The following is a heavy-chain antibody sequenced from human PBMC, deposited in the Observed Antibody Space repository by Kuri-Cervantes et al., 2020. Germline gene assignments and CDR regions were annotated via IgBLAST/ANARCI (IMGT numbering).Heavy chain of an antibody. CDR1: GDSVSSNSAA. J-gene: IGHJ3*02. D-gene: IGHD2-2*01. CDR2: TYYRSKWYN. CDR3: ARGLVVVPAARKVGAFDI. V-gene: IGHV6-1*01. Sequence: SQTLSLTCATSGDSVSSNSAAWNWIRQSPSRGLEWLGRTYYRSKWYNDYAVSVKSRITINPDTSKNQFSLQLNSVTPEDTAVYYCARGLVVVPAARKVGAFDIWGQGTMVTVSS.